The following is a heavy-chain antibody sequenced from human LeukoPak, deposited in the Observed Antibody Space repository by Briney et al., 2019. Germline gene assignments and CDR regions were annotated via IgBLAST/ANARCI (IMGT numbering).Heavy chain of an antibody. J-gene: IGHJ5*02. Sequence: GGSLRLSCAASGFTFSSNRMTWVRQAPGKGLEWVANINQDGSEKYYVESVKGRFTISRDNAKNSLFLQMNSLRAEDMAVYYCARGISAVPWGQGTLVTVSS. CDR3: ARGISAVP. V-gene: IGHV3-7*04. CDR1: GFTFSSNR. D-gene: IGHD3-10*01. CDR2: INQDGSEK.